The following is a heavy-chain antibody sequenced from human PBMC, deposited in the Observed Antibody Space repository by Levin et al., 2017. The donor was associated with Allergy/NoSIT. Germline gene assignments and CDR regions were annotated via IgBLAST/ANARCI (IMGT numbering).Heavy chain of an antibody. J-gene: IGHJ4*02. CDR3: ARDVRGYEHTPHFDY. V-gene: IGHV4-61*01. CDR1: GGSVSSGSYY. D-gene: IGHD5-12*01. CDR2: IYYSGST. Sequence: SQTLSLTCTVSGGSVSSGSYYWSWIRQPPGKGLEWIGYIYYSGSTNYNPSLKSRVTISVDTSKNQFSLKLSSVTAADTAVYYCARDVRGYEHTPHFDYWGQGTLVTVSS.